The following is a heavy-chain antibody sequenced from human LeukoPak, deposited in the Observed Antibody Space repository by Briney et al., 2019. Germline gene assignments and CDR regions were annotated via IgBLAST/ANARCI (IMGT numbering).Heavy chain of an antibody. J-gene: IGHJ4*02. CDR2: INHSGST. Sequence: SETLSLTCAVYGGSFSGYYWSWIRQPPGKGLEWIGEINHSGSTNYNPSLKSRVTISVDTSKNQFSLKLSTVTAADTAVYYCARASDYWGQGTLVTVSS. V-gene: IGHV4-34*01. CDR3: ARASDY. CDR1: GGSFSGYY.